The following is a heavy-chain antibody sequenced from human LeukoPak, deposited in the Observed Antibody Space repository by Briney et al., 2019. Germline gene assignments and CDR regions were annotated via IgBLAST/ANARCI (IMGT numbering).Heavy chain of an antibody. CDR3: ARLVVNPYSGSALRYFDV. J-gene: IGHJ2*01. D-gene: IGHD3-10*01. CDR1: GGYISSSNYF. V-gene: IGHV4-39*01. CDR2: IYYSGRT. Sequence: PSETLSLTCTVSGGYISSSNYFWGWIRQPPGKGLEWIGSIYYSGRTYYNPSFKSRVTMSIDTSKTQFSLKLNSVIATDTGVYYCARLVVNPYSGSALRYFDVWGRGTLVTVSS.